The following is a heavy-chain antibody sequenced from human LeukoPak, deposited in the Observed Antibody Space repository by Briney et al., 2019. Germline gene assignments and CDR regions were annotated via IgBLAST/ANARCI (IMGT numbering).Heavy chain of an antibody. CDR3: ARADYGDYGVDY. CDR2: ITSHAYI. Sequence: GGSLRLSCAASGFASSSSNLNWFRPAPGKGLEWVSSITSHAYIYYAHSLKGRFSITRHNAKHSVYLQMSSLRAEDTAIYFCARADYGDYGVDYWGQGTLVTVSS. J-gene: IGHJ4*02. D-gene: IGHD4-17*01. V-gene: IGHV3-21*01. CDR1: GFASSSSN.